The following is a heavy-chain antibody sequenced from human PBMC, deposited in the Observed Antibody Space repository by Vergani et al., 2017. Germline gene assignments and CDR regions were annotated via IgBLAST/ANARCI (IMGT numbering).Heavy chain of an antibody. CDR3: VRDFHSRGPFDV. Sequence: QVKLKESGPGLLKPSQTLSLTCRVSGVSITGGNYWGWVRQSPVSGLEWLCSVFHLGTLYYNPSLHSRFTISMDANNHFSLKLTSVTAADTAVYYCVRDFHSRGPFDVWGQGSLVTVAS. CDR1: GVSITGGNY. V-gene: IGHV4-38-2*02. CDR2: VFHLGTL. D-gene: IGHD3/OR15-3a*01. J-gene: IGHJ4*02.